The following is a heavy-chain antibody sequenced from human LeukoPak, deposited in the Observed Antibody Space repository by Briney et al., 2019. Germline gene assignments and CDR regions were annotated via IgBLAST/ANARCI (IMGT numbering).Heavy chain of an antibody. CDR3: ARKNDPSYYYYYYMDV. D-gene: IGHD1-1*01. Sequence: ASVKVSCKASVYTFTSYDINWVRQATGQGLEWMGWMNPNSGNTGYAQKFQGRVTMTRNTSISTAYMELSSLRSEDTAVYYCARKNDPSYYYYYYMDVWGKGTTVTVSS. CDR1: VYTFTSYD. V-gene: IGHV1-8*01. CDR2: MNPNSGNT. J-gene: IGHJ6*03.